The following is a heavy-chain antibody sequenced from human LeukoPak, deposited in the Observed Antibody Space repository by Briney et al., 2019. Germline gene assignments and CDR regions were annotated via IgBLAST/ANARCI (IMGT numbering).Heavy chain of an antibody. CDR3: ARRAYCGGDCYLDY. Sequence: GESLKISCKGSGYSFSSYWIGWVRQMPGKGLEWMGMIYPGDSDTRYSPSFQGQVTISADKFISTAYLQWSSLKASDTAMYYCARRAYCGGDCYLDYWGQGTLVTVSS. D-gene: IGHD2-21*02. CDR1: GYSFSSYW. CDR2: IYPGDSDT. V-gene: IGHV5-51*01. J-gene: IGHJ4*02.